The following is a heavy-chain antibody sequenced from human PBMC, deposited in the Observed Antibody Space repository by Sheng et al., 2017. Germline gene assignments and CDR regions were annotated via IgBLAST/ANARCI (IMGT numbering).Heavy chain of an antibody. J-gene: IGHJ4*02. Sequence: QVQLVESGGGVVQPGRSLRLSCAASGFTFSSYAMHWVRQAPGKGLEWVAVTSYDGSNKYYADSVKGRFTISRDNSKNTLYLQMNSLRTEDTAVYYCARGRGIAAAGGYWGQGTLVTVSS. V-gene: IGHV3-30*04. CDR3: ARGRGIAAAGGY. CDR1: GFTFSSYA. CDR2: TSYDGSNK. D-gene: IGHD6-13*01.